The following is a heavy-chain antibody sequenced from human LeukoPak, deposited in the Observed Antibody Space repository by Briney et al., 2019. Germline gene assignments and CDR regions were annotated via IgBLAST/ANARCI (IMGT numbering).Heavy chain of an antibody. CDR2: INAGNGNT. D-gene: IGHD1/OR15-1a*01. J-gene: IGHJ6*02. CDR1: GYTFTSYA. V-gene: IGHV1-3*01. Sequence: ASVKVSCKASGYTFTSYAMHWVRQAPGQRLEWMGWINAGNGNTKYSQKFQGRVTITRDTSTSTAYMELRSLRSDDTAVYYCARKRGTDYYYYGMDVWGQGTTVTVSS. CDR3: ARKRGTDYYYYGMDV.